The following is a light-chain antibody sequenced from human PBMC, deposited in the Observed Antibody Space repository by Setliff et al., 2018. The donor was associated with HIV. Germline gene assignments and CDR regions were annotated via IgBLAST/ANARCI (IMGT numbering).Light chain of an antibody. Sequence: SYELTPSPSVSVAPGKTARITCGGNNIATKSVNWYQQRPGQAPVLVIYSDSERPSGIPERFSGSTSGNTAALTISRVEAGDEADYFCQVWDSSSDHVIFGGGTKVTVL. CDR1: NIATKS. CDR2: SDS. V-gene: IGLV3-21*04. J-gene: IGLJ2*01. CDR3: QVWDSSSDHVI.